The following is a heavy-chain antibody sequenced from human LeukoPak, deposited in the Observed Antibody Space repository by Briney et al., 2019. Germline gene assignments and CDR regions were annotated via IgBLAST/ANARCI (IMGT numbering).Heavy chain of an antibody. J-gene: IGHJ6*02. D-gene: IGHD6-19*01. CDR2: FGTAGDT. Sequence: GESLRLSCAASGFTVSGYDMHWVRQATGKGLEWVSTFGTAGDTYYSDSVKGRFTISRENAKNSLYLQMNSLRGGDTAVYYCAREKVLAVAGTNYYYGMDVWGQGTTVTVS. CDR3: AREKVLAVAGTNYYYGMDV. CDR1: GFTVSGYD. V-gene: IGHV3-13*01.